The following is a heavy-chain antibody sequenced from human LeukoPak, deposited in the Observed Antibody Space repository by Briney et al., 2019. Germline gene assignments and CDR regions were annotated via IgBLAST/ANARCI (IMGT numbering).Heavy chain of an antibody. J-gene: IGHJ4*02. CDR2: IYSGGST. CDR1: GFTVSSNY. D-gene: IGHD6-6*01. Sequence: PGGSLRLSCAASGFTVSSNYMSWVRRAPGKGLEWVSVIYSGGSTYYADSVKGRFTISRDNSKNTLYLQMNSLRAEDTAVYYCARDSVAALDYWGQGTLVTVSS. V-gene: IGHV3-66*02. CDR3: ARDSVAALDY.